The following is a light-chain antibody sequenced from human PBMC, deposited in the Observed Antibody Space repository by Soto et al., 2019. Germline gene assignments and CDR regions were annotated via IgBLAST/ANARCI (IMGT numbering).Light chain of an antibody. V-gene: IGLV2-14*01. Sequence: QSALTQPASVSGSPGQSITISCTGTSSDVGGYNYVSWYQQHPGKAPKLMIYEVSNRPSGVSNRFSGSKSGNTASLTISGLQAEGEADYYCSSYTSSSPKVFGGGTKLTVL. J-gene: IGLJ3*02. CDR3: SSYTSSSPKV. CDR1: SSDVGGYNY. CDR2: EVS.